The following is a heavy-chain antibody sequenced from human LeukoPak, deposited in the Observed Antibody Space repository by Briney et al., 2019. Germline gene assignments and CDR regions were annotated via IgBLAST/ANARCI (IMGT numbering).Heavy chain of an antibody. J-gene: IGHJ4*02. Sequence: GGSLRLSCAASGFTFSSYSMNWVRQAPGKGLEWVSYISSSSSTIYYADSVKGRFTISRDNAKNLLYLQMNSLRAEDTAVYYCARRAHSDFWSGYFYFDYWGQGTLVTVSS. D-gene: IGHD3-3*01. CDR1: GFTFSSYS. CDR2: ISSSSSTI. V-gene: IGHV3-48*01. CDR3: ARRAHSDFWSGYFYFDY.